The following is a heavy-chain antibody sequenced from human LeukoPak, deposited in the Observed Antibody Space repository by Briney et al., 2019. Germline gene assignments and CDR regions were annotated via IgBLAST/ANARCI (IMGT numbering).Heavy chain of an antibody. CDR1: NYTFTIYD. CDR3: ARSTMGARRTYDY. J-gene: IGHJ4*02. V-gene: IGHV1-8*01. CDR2: MNPNSGNT. D-gene: IGHD1-26*01. Sequence: ASVNVSCKASNYTFTIYDVNWVRQATGLGLEWMGWMNPNSGNTGYAQKFQGRVTMTMNSSISTAYMELTSLTSEDTAVYYCARSTMGARRTYDYWGQGTLVTVSS.